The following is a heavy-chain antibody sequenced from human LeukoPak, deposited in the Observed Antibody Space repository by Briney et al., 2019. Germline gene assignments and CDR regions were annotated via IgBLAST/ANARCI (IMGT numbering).Heavy chain of an antibody. V-gene: IGHV1-69*13. J-gene: IGHJ6*03. D-gene: IGHD2-2*01. Sequence: GASVKVSCKASGGTFSSYAISWVRQAPGQGLEWMGGIIPIFGTANYAQKFQGRVTITADESTSTAYMELSSLRSEDTAVYYCARVPYCSSTSCYPSYYYYYMDVWGKGTTVTISS. CDR1: GGTFSSYA. CDR3: ARVPYCSSTSCYPSYYYYYMDV. CDR2: IIPIFGTA.